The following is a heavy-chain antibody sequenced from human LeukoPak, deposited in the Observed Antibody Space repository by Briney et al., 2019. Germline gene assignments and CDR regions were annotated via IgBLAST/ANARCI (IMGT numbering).Heavy chain of an antibody. J-gene: IGHJ3*02. D-gene: IGHD5-12*01. CDR1: GGSISSGGYY. Sequence: PSETLSLTCTVSGGSISSGGYYWSWIRQHPGKGLEWIGYIYYSGSTYYNPSLKSRVTISVDTSKNQFSLKLSSVTAADTAVHYCARGSLVAKDAFDIWGQGTMVTVSS. V-gene: IGHV4-31*03. CDR2: IYYSGST. CDR3: ARGSLVAKDAFDI.